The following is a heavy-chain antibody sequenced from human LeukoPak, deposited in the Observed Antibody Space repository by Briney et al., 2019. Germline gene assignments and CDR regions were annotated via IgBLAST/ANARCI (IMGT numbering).Heavy chain of an antibody. D-gene: IGHD6-13*01. V-gene: IGHV4-4*07. CDR2: IYTSGST. CDR1: GGSLSSYY. Sequence: SETLFLTCSVPGGSLSSYYWSWIRQPAGKGLEWIGRIYTSGSTNYNPSLKSRVTMSVDTSKNRFSLKLSSVTAADTVVYCCARDRITEGYGMDVWGQGTTVTVSS. J-gene: IGHJ6*02. CDR3: ARDRITEGYGMDV.